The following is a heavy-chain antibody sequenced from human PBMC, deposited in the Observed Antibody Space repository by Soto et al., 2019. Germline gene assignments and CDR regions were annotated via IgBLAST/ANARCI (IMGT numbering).Heavy chain of an antibody. J-gene: IGHJ4*02. CDR3: AREDAVTNVESFDF. CDR1: GGSFSGYF. D-gene: IGHD4-4*01. V-gene: IGHV4-34*01. CDR2: INHGGST. Sequence: SETLSLTCAVYGGSFSGYFWSWIRQPPGKGLEWIGEINHGGSTNYNPSLERRVTISVDTSKNQFSLKLTSVTAADTAVYYCAREDAVTNVESFDFWSRGTPVTVSS.